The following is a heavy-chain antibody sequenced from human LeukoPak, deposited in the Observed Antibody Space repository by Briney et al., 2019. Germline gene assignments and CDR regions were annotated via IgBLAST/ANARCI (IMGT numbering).Heavy chain of an antibody. CDR3: AKGVAAGTWGTSFDY. J-gene: IGHJ4*02. CDR1: GFSFSTYP. CDR2: ISYDGNYE. V-gene: IGHV3-30*01. D-gene: IGHD6-13*01. Sequence: GGSLRLSCAASGFSFSTYPLHWVRQAPGKGPEWLAVISYDGNYEYYAESVKGRFTIFRDNSKNTLYLQMNTLRAEDTAVYYCAKGVAAGTWGTSFDYWGQGTLVTVSS.